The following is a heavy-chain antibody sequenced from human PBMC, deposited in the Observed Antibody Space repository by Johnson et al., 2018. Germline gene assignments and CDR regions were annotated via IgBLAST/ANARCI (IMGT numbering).Heavy chain of an antibody. V-gene: IGHV3-33*04. D-gene: IGHD4-17*01. Sequence: VQLVESGGGVVQPGRSLRLSCAASGFVFSGFAMHWVRQPTGKGLEWVAIIWYDGRRRDYAEFVKGRLIISRDNSKNTVYLEMSSLRVDDTAVYFCAREGNGDHGMDVWGQGTTVSVSS. CDR2: IWYDGRRR. CDR1: GFVFSGFA. CDR3: AREGNGDHGMDV. J-gene: IGHJ6*02.